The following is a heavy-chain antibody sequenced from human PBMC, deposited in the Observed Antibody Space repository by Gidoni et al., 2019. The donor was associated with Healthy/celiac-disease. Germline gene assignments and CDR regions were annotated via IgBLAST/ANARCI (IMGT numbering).Heavy chain of an antibody. CDR3: ACGYDHPRGGADAFDI. Sequence: QVQLVQSGAEVKKHGSSVKVSCKAAGGTFSRDTISWVRQAPGQGLEWMGRIIPILVIANYAQNFQGRVTIPADNSTSTAYMELSSLRSEDTAVYYCACGYDHPRGGADAFDIWGQGTMVTVSS. CDR2: IIPILVIA. CDR1: GGTFSRDT. J-gene: IGHJ3*02. V-gene: IGHV1-69*02. D-gene: IGHD5-12*01.